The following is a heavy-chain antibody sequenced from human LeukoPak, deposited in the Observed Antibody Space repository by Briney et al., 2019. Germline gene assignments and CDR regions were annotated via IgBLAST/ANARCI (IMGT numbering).Heavy chain of an antibody. J-gene: IGHJ4*02. CDR2: IYTSGNT. CDR3: ARPGCSSTSCYQADY. Sequence: PSETLSLTCTVSGGSISSSSYYWRWIRQPAGKGLEWIGRIYTSGNTNYNPSLKSRATISVDTSKNQFSLKLSSVTAADTAVYYCARPGCSSTSCYQADYWGQGTLVTVSS. CDR1: GGSISSSSYY. V-gene: IGHV4-61*02. D-gene: IGHD2-2*01.